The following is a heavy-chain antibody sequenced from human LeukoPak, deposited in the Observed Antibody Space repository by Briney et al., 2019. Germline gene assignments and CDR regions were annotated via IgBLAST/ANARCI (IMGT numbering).Heavy chain of an antibody. D-gene: IGHD5-18*01. CDR2: IYTTGST. CDR1: GGSITTGSYY. CDR3: ARGDTAMVFDY. Sequence: SETLSLTCTVSGGSITTGSYYWIWIRQPAGKGLEWIGRIYTTGSTDYNPSLKSRVTISVDTSKNQFSLKLSSVTAADTAVYYCARGDTAMVFDYWGQGTLVTVSS. J-gene: IGHJ4*02. V-gene: IGHV4-61*02.